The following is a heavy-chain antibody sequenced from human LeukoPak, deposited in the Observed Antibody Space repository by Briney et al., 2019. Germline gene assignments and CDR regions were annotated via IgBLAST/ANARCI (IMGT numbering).Heavy chain of an antibody. J-gene: IGHJ4*02. V-gene: IGHV1-2*02. D-gene: IGHD2-2*01. Sequence: ASVKLSCTASGYTFTGYYFHWMRQPHAPGNERKGVINPNSGGTDYAQKLHGRVTMTQDTSISTAYMVLSRLTSDGSAVYYCARQVPAAIQLDCLRQGAMVAVSS. CDR3: ARQVPAAIQLDC. CDR1: GYTFTGYY. CDR2: INPNSGGT.